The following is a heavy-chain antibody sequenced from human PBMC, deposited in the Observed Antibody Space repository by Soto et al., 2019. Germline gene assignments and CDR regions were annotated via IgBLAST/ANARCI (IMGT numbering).Heavy chain of an antibody. D-gene: IGHD6-13*01. CDR2: INPKSGGT. CDR3: ARGLYSSPAYFFDS. CDR1: GYTFSGHY. J-gene: IGHJ4*02. V-gene: IGHV1-2*02. Sequence: QVQLVQSGAEVRKPGASVKVSCNVTGYTFSGHYLHWVRQAPGQGLEWMGWINPKSGGTNYAQKFQDRVTMTADTSVSADSMELTSLRYDDTAVFYCARGLYSSPAYFFDSWGQGTLVTVSS.